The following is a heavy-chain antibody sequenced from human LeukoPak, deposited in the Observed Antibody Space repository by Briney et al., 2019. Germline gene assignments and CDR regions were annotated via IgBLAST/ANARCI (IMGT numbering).Heavy chain of an antibody. V-gene: IGHV3-30-3*02. CDR2: ISNDGSNK. D-gene: IGHD3-10*01. CDR1: GFTFSSYA. J-gene: IGHJ4*02. Sequence: GGSLRLSCAASGFTFSSYAMHWVRQAPGKGLEWVAVISNDGSNKYYADSVKGRFTISRDNSKNTLYLQMNSLRAEDTAVYYCAKWLGGWFLSSMYYFDYWGQGTLVTVSS. CDR3: AKWLGGWFLSSMYYFDY.